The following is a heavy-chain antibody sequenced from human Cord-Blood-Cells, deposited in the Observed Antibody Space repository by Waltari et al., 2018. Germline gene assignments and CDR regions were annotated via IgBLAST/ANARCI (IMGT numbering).Heavy chain of an antibody. Sequence: QLQLQESGPGLVKPSETLSLTCPVSGGSIRSSSYYWGWIRQPPGKGLEWIGSIYYSGSTYYNPSLKSRVTISVDTSKNQFSLKLSSVTAADTAVYYCARRDIVGATDYWGQGTLVTVSS. CDR1: GGSIRSSSYY. CDR3: ARRDIVGATDY. J-gene: IGHJ4*02. CDR2: IYYSGST. V-gene: IGHV4-39*01. D-gene: IGHD1-26*01.